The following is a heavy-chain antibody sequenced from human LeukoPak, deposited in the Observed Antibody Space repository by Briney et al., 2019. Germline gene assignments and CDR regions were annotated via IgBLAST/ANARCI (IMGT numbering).Heavy chain of an antibody. Sequence: ASVKVSCKASGYTFTSYYMHWVRQAPGQGLEWMGIINPSGGSTSYAQKVQGRVTMTRDMSTSTVYMELSSLRSEDTAVYYCARVYCSSTSCYNGEFDYWAREPWSPSPQ. CDR3: ARVYCSSTSCYNGEFDY. D-gene: IGHD2-2*02. CDR1: GYTFTSYY. J-gene: IGHJ4*02. V-gene: IGHV1-46*01. CDR2: INPSGGST.